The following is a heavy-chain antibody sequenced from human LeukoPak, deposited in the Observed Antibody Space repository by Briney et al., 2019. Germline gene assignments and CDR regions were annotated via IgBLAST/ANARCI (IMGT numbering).Heavy chain of an antibody. D-gene: IGHD3-10*01. CDR2: IWHDGSHK. Sequence: GGSLRLSSAASGFAFNTSAMHWVREAPGPGLEWVALIWHDGSHKFYSNSVRGQFTISRDNPKNTVSLQKNNLRPEDTSVYYCARVIFGSGSYPDLWGEGTLVTVSS. CDR3: ARVIFGSGSYPDL. CDR1: GFAFNTSA. V-gene: IGHV3-33*01. J-gene: IGHJ4*02.